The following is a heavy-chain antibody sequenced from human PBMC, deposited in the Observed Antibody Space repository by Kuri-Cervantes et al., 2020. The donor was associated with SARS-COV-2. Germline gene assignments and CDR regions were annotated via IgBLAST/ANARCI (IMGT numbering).Heavy chain of an antibody. Sequence: GGSLRLSCAASGFTFSSYAMHWVRQAPGKGLEWVAVISYDGSNKYYADSVKGRFTIPRDNSKNTPYLRMNSLRAEDTAVYYCARDQDYYDSNDYFDYWGHGNLVPGAS. D-gene: IGHD3-22*01. CDR3: ARDQDYYDSNDYFDY. CDR2: ISYDGSNK. J-gene: IGHJ4*01. V-gene: IGHV3-30*04. CDR1: GFTFSSYA.